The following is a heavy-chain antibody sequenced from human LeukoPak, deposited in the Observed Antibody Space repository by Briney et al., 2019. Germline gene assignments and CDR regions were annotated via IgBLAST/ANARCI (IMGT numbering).Heavy chain of an antibody. CDR3: ARRRSGGRDFDY. J-gene: IGHJ4*02. V-gene: IGHV4-4*09. Sequence: PSETLSLTCAVSGGSISSSYWSWIRQPPGKGLEWIGYIYTSGSTNYNPSLKSRVTISVDTSKNQFSLNLSSVTAADTAVYYCARRRSGGRDFDYWGQETLVAVSS. D-gene: IGHD2-15*01. CDR1: GGSISSSY. CDR2: IYTSGST.